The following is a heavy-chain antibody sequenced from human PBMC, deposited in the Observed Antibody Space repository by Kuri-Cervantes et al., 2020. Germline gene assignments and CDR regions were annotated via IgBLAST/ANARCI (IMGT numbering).Heavy chain of an antibody. J-gene: IGHJ3*02. Sequence: ASVKVSCKASGYTFTNYGIAWVRKAPGQGLEWMGWISVDNGDTKFAQNLQGKVTLTTDTSTSTAYLELRSLRSDDTAVYYCATECSGGSCHWTPDAFDIWGQGTMVTVSS. V-gene: IGHV1-18*01. CDR1: GYTFTNYG. CDR2: ISVDNGDT. CDR3: ATECSGGSCHWTPDAFDI. D-gene: IGHD2-15*01.